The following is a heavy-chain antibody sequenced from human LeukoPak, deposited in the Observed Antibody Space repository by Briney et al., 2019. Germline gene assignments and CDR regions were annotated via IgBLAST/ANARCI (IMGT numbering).Heavy chain of an antibody. CDR3: AKVVSGRYSRQWELLPLVFDY. D-gene: IGHD1-26*01. Sequence: GGSLRLSCAASGFTFSSYAMSWVRQAPGKGLEWVSAISGSGGSTYYADSVKGRFTISRDNSRNTLYLQMNSLRAEDTAVYYCAKVVSGRYSRQWELLPLVFDYWGQGTLVTVSS. J-gene: IGHJ4*02. CDR2: ISGSGGST. V-gene: IGHV3-23*01. CDR1: GFTFSSYA.